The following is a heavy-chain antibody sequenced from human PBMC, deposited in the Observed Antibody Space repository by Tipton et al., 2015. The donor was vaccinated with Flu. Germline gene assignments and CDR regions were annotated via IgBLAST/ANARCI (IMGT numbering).Heavy chain of an antibody. CDR3: ARDRLSSSLGY. Sequence: QSEPEVKKPGASVKVSCKASGYSFTSFGVSWVRQAPGRGLEWMGWISGYTGNTIFARSLQGRVTLTTDTSTSTAYMELRGLRSDDAAVYYCARDRLSSSLGYWGQGTLVTVSS. V-gene: IGHV1-18*01. J-gene: IGHJ4*02. CDR2: ISGYTGNT. CDR1: GYSFTSFG. D-gene: IGHD6-13*01.